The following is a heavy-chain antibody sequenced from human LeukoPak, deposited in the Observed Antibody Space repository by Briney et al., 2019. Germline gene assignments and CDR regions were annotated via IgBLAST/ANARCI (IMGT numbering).Heavy chain of an antibody. Sequence: PSETLSPTCTVSGGSISSYYWSWIRQSAGKGLEWIGRIYTSGSTNYNPSLKSRVTMSVDTSKNQFSLKLSSVTAADTAVYYCARNGGSGTYYDGSFDYWGQGTLVTVSS. CDR3: ARNGGSGTYYDGSFDY. J-gene: IGHJ4*02. D-gene: IGHD1-26*01. CDR2: IYTSGST. CDR1: GGSISSYY. V-gene: IGHV4-4*07.